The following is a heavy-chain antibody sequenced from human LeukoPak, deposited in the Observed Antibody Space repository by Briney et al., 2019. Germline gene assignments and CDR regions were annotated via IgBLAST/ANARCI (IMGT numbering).Heavy chain of an antibody. V-gene: IGHV3-30*06. D-gene: IGHD6-6*01. Sequence: PGRSLRLSCAASGFTFSSYGMHWVRQAPGKRLEWVAVISYDGSNKYYADSVKGRFTISRDNSKNTLYLHMNSLRAEDTAVYYCAREEYSSSSGGYYFDYWGQGTLVTVSS. CDR1: GFTFSSYG. J-gene: IGHJ4*02. CDR3: AREEYSSSSGGYYFDY. CDR2: ISYDGSNK.